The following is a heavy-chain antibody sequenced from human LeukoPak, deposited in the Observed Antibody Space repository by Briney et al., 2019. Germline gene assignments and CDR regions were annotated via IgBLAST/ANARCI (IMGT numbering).Heavy chain of an antibody. J-gene: IGHJ4*02. Sequence: SETLSLTCTVSGGSISSSSYYWGWIRQPPGKGLEWIGFMSNSGHTDSSPSLKSRVTISLDTSKSQFSLKLNSVTAADTAVYYCARVSVAGTGPDYWGQGTLVTVSS. CDR3: ARVSVAGTGPDY. V-gene: IGHV4-61*05. CDR1: GGSISSSSYY. CDR2: MSNSGHT. D-gene: IGHD6-13*01.